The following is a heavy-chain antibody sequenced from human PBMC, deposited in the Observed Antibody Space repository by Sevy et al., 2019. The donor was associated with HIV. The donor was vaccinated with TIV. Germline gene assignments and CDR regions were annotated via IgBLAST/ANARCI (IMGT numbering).Heavy chain of an antibody. CDR1: GSTFSSYA. J-gene: IGHJ4*02. CDR2: ISGSGGST. Sequence: GGSLRLSCAASGSTFSSYAMSWVRQAPGKGLEWVSAISGSGGSTYYADSVKGRFTISRDNSKNTLYLQMNSLRAEDTAVYYCAKDRVILWFGELLTEFDYWGQGTLVTVSS. CDR3: AKDRVILWFGELLTEFDY. V-gene: IGHV3-23*01. D-gene: IGHD3-10*01.